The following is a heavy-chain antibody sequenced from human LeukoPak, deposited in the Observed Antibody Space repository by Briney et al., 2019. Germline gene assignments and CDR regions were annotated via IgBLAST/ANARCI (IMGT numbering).Heavy chain of an antibody. CDR1: GFTFSSYS. CDR2: ICSTSRCI. V-gene: IGHV3-21*04. Sequence: GGSLRLSCAASGFTFSSYSMNWVRQAPGKGLEWVSSICSTSRCIFYADSVKGRFTISRDNAKNSVYLQMSSLRAEDTAVYYCARGHYGLDVWGQGTTVTVSS. J-gene: IGHJ6*02. CDR3: ARGHYGLDV.